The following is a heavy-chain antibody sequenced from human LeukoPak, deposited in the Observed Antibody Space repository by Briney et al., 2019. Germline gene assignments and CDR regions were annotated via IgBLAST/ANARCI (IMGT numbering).Heavy chain of an antibody. CDR2: VNQDGSGK. V-gene: IGHV3-7*01. CDR1: GFTFTNYW. Sequence: GGSLRLSCAASGFTFTNYWMDWVRQAPGKGLEWVANVNQDGSGKYYVDSVKGRFTISRDNAKNSLSLQMDSLRAEDTALYYCARDLDYWAQGTLVTVSS. CDR3: ARDLDY. J-gene: IGHJ4*02.